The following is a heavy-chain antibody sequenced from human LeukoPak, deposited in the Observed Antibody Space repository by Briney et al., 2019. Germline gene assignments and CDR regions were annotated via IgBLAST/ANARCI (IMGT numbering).Heavy chain of an antibody. V-gene: IGHV1-69*06. D-gene: IGHD3-16*01. Sequence: GSSVNVSCKASGGSFSNYAITWVRQAPGQGLEWMGRIIPIFGATTYAQKFQGRVTITADMGSSTAYLELTGLTSEDTALYFCAKQGAVRQDYYTDVWGNGTTVIVSS. CDR1: GGSFSNYA. CDR2: IIPIFGAT. J-gene: IGHJ6*03. CDR3: AKQGAVRQDYYTDV.